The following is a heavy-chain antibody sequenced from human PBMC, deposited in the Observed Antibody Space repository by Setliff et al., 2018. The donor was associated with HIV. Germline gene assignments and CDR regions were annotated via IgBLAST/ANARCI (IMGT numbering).Heavy chain of an antibody. CDR2: IVVGSGKT. CDR3: AADRGDYFELDYPYYHYMDV. CDR1: GFTFSGSV. V-gene: IGHV1-58*01. Sequence: SVKVSCKASGFTFSGSVVQWVRQARGQRLEWIGRIVVGSGKTDYARKFQNRVTITRDMSTSTAYMELSSLRSEDTAVYYCAADRGDYFELDYPYYHYMDVWGKGTTVTVS. D-gene: IGHD3-22*01. J-gene: IGHJ6*03.